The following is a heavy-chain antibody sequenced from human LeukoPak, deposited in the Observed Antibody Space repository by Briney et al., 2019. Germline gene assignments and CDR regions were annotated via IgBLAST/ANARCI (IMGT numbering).Heavy chain of an antibody. CDR3: AKAGGAMSAMRTLGAFDI. V-gene: IGHV3-23*01. Sequence: GGSLRLSCAASGFTFSTYAMSWVRQAPGKGLEWVSSISRTGASTYYANSVKGRFTISRDNSKNTLYLQMNSLRAEDTAAYYCAKAGGAMSAMRTLGAFDIWGQGTMVTVSS. J-gene: IGHJ3*02. CDR2: ISRTGAST. D-gene: IGHD3-16*01. CDR1: GFTFSTYA.